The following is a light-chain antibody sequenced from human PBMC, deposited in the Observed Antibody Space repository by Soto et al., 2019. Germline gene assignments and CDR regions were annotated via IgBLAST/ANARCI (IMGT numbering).Light chain of an antibody. CDR2: RKS. CDR3: QHYGNSLWT. CDR1: ESVSSSF. J-gene: IGKJ1*01. Sequence: EVVLTQSPGTLSLSPGERATLSCRASESVSSSFLTWYQQQPGQAPRLLIYRKSNRVTGIPDRFSGSGSGTDFTLTISRLEPEDFAVYFCQHYGNSLWTFGQGTKVEIK. V-gene: IGKV3-20*01.